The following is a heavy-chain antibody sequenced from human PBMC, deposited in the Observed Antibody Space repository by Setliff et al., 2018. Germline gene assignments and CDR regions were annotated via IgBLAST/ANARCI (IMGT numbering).Heavy chain of an antibody. D-gene: IGHD3-16*01. J-gene: IGHJ6*02. CDR1: GGSVSPYF. V-gene: IGHV4-59*02. CDR2: IYHNGNT. CDR3: ARDRTAYTYGLDV. Sequence: SETLSLTCTVSGGSVSPYFWSWIRQPPGKGLEWIGYIYHNGNTNFNPSLKSRANMSVDTSNNQFVLNLKAATAADTAVYYCARDRTAYTYGLDVWGQGTTVTVSS.